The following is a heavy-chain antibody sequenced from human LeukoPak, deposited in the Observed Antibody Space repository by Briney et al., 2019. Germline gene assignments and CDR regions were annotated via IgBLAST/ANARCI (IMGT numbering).Heavy chain of an antibody. CDR3: ARDVSVSGMDV. D-gene: IGHD5/OR15-5a*01. J-gene: IGHJ6*02. V-gene: IGHV3-7*01. CDR2: IKRDGSEK. Sequence: GGSLRLSCAASGFTFTDYWMSWVRQAPGKGLEWVANIKRDGSEKYYVDSVKGRFTISRDNPKKSVYLQMNSLIAEDTAIYYCARDVSVSGMDVWGQGTTVTVSS. CDR1: GFTFTDYW.